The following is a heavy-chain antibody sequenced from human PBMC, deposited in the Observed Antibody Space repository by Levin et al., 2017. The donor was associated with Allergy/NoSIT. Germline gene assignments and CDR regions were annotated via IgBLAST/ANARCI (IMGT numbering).Heavy chain of an antibody. Sequence: PGGSLRLSCAASGFTFSSYWMSWVRQAPGKGLEWVANIKQDGSEKYYVDSVKGRFTISRDNAKNSLYLQMNSLRAEDTAVYYCARVGPDSSGYLDYWGQGTLVTVSS. CDR1: GFTFSSYW. CDR2: IKQDGSEK. D-gene: IGHD3-22*01. J-gene: IGHJ4*02. CDR3: ARVGPDSSGYLDY. V-gene: IGHV3-7*01.